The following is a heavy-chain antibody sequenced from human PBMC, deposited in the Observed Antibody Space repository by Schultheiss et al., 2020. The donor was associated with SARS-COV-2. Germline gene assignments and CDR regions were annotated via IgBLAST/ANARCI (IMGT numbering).Heavy chain of an antibody. V-gene: IGHV3-30*18. CDR2: ISYDGSNK. CDR1: GFTFSSYG. CDR3: AKVVIAAADAIGVVDP. J-gene: IGHJ5*02. Sequence: GESLKISCAASGFTFSSYGMHWVRQAPGKGLEWVAVISYDGSNKYYADSVKGRFTISRDNSKNTLYLQMNSLRAEDTAVYYCAKVVIAAADAIGVVDPWGQGTLVTVSS. D-gene: IGHD6-13*01.